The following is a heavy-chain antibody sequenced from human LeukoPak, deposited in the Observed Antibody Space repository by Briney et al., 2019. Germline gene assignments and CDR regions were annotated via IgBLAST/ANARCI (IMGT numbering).Heavy chain of an antibody. CDR1: GYXLTGFY. Sequence: ASVKVSCKASGYXLTGFYIHWLRQAPGQGLEWMGWIDPDSGGTNYAQMFQDRVTVTRDTSISTAYMELSRLTSDDTAVYYCARGQGLAFDIWGQGTMVTVSS. CDR2: IDPDSGGT. V-gene: IGHV1-2*02. J-gene: IGHJ3*02. CDR3: ARGQGLAFDI.